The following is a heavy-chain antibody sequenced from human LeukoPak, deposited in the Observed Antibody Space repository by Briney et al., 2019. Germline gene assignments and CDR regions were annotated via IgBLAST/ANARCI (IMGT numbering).Heavy chain of an antibody. CDR1: GFTFSSYW. J-gene: IGHJ4*02. D-gene: IGHD5-24*01. V-gene: IGHV3-21*01. CDR2: ISSSSSYI. Sequence: GGSLRLSCADSGFTFSSYWMSWVRQAPGKGLEWVPSISSSSSYIYYADSVKGRFTISRDNAKNSLHLQMNSLRAEDTAVYYCARDVTRWLQENPFDYWGQGTLVTVSS. CDR3: ARDVTRWLQENPFDY.